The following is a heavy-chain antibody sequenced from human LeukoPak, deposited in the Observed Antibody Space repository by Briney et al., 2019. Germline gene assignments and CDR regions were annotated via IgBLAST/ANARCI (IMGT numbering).Heavy chain of an antibody. J-gene: IGHJ4*02. V-gene: IGHV3-11*01. CDR2: ISSAARTT. Sequence: GGTLRLSCAVSGFTFSDYYMKWIRQAPGKGLEWVSYISSAARTTYYADSVKGRFTISRDNAKNSLYLQMNSLRPEDTAVYYCARDLRLTTIVVGTLDYWGQGSLVTVSS. CDR1: GFTFSDYY. CDR3: ARDLRLTTIVVGTLDY. D-gene: IGHD2-21*01.